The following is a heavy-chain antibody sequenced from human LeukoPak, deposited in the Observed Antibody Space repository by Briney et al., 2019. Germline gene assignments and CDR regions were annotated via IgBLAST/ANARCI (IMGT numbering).Heavy chain of an antibody. D-gene: IGHD6-6*01. CDR2: IIPIFGTA. CDR1: GGTFSSYA. CDR3: AGSYSSSRLNYFDY. V-gene: IGHV1-69*13. Sequence: SVKVSCKASGGTFSSYAISWVRQAPGQGLEWMGGIIPIFGTANYAQKFQGRATITADESTSTAYMELSSLRSEDTAVYYCAGSYSSSRLNYFDYWGQGTLVTVSS. J-gene: IGHJ4*02.